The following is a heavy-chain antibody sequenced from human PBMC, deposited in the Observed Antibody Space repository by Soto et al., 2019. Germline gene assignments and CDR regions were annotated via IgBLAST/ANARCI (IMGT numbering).Heavy chain of an antibody. CDR1: GFTFSSYA. V-gene: IGHV3-23*01. J-gene: IGHJ4*02. CDR2: ISGSGGST. D-gene: IGHD3-9*01. CDR3: AKVAKLRYFDYAYYFDY. Sequence: EVQLLESGGGLVQPGGSLRLSCAASGFTFSSYAMSWVRQAPGKGLEWVSAISGSGGSTYYADSVKGRFTISRDNSKNSLYLQMNSLRDEDTAVYYCAKVAKLRYFDYAYYFDYWGQGTLVNVSS.